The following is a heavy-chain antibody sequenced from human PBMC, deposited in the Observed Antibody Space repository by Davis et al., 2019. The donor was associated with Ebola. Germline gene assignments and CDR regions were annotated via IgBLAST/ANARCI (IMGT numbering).Heavy chain of an antibody. J-gene: IGHJ6*02. CDR3: AKDIGDYIWGSYRPIYYYGMDV. V-gene: IGHV3-43D*04. CDR1: GFTFDDYA. D-gene: IGHD3-16*02. CDR2: ISWDGGST. Sequence: LSLTCAPSGFTFDDYAMHWVRQAPGKGLEWVSLISWDGGSTYYADSVKGRFTISRDNSKNSLYLQMNSLRAEDTALYYCAKDIGDYIWGSYRPIYYYGMDVWGQGTTVTVSS.